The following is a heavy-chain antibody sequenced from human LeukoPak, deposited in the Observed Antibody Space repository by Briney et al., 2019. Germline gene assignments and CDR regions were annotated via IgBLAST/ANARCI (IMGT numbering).Heavy chain of an antibody. CDR3: AKVAVPAAIPNYYYYYGMDV. CDR2: ISGSGGNT. CDR1: GFTFSSYA. V-gene: IGHV3-23*01. J-gene: IGHJ6*02. Sequence: PGGSLRLSCAASGFTFSSYAMSWVRQAPGKGLEWISTISGSGGNTYHADSVKGRFTISRDNSKNTLYLQMNSLRAEDTAVYYCAKVAVPAAIPNYYYYYGMDVWGQGTTVTVSS. D-gene: IGHD2-2*01.